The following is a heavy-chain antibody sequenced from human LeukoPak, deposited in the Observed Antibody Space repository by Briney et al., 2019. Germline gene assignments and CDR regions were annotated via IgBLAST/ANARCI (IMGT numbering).Heavy chain of an antibody. D-gene: IGHD2-15*01. CDR1: GYTFTSYY. Sequence: SVKVSCKASGYTFTSYYMHWVRQAPGQGLEWMGGIIPIFGTANYAQKFQGRVTITADESTSTAYMELSSLRSEDTAVYYCAREPDLGYCSGGSCYGYWGQGTLVTVSS. CDR2: IIPIFGTA. V-gene: IGHV1-69*13. J-gene: IGHJ4*02. CDR3: AREPDLGYCSGGSCYGY.